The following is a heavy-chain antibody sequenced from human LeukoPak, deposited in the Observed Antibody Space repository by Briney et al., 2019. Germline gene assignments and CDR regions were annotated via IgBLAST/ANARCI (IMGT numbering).Heavy chain of an antibody. V-gene: IGHV3-53*01. CDR2: IYSGGST. J-gene: IGHJ4*02. Sequence: GGTLRLSCAASGFTVSSNYMSWVRQAPGKGLEWVSVIYSGGSTYYADSVKGRFTISRDNAKNSLYLQMNSLRAEDTAVYYCARGGAIRFGELFPFDYWGQGTLVTVSS. CDR1: GFTVSSNY. CDR3: ARGGAIRFGELFPFDY. D-gene: IGHD3-10*01.